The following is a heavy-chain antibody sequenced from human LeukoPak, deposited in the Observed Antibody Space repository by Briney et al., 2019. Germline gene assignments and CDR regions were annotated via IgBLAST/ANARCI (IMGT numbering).Heavy chain of an antibody. CDR2: IYYSGST. V-gene: IGHV4-59*01. CDR3: ARVMPNYDFWSGYLNWFDP. CDR1: GGSISSYY. D-gene: IGHD3-3*01. Sequence: KTSETLSLTCTVSGGSISSYYWSWIRQPPGKGLEWIGYIYYSGSTNYNPSLKSRVTISVDTSKNQFSLKPSSVTAADTAVYYCARVMPNYDFWSGYLNWFDPWGQGTLVTVSS. J-gene: IGHJ5*02.